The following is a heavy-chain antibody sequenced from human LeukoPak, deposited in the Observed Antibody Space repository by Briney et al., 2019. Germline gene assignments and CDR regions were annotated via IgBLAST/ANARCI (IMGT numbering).Heavy chain of an antibody. CDR2: DGHT. D-gene: IGHD6-19*01. J-gene: IGHJ5*02. V-gene: IGHV4-61*01. CDR3: AMSWAIAVAGPSWFDP. CDR1: GGSVSSGYFH. Sequence: SETLSLTCTVSGGSVSSGYFHWSWIRQAPGKGLEWIGHDGHTNYDPSLRSRVTISIDTSKNQFSLKLSSVTAADTAVYYCAMSWAIAVAGPSWFDPWGQGTLVTVSS.